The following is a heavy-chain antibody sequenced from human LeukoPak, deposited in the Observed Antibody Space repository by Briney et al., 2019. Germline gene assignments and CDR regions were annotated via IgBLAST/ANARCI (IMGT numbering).Heavy chain of an antibody. CDR1: GFTFTSYA. CDR2: ISGRVGST. J-gene: IGHJ4*02. V-gene: IGHV3-23*01. CDR3: AKAGSYWDFDY. D-gene: IGHD1-26*01. Sequence: GGSLRLSCAASGFTFTSYAMNWVRQAPGKGLEWVSAISGRVGSTYFADSVQGRFTISRDNSKNTLYLQMNSLRAEDTAVYYCAKAGSYWDFDYWGQGTLVIVCS.